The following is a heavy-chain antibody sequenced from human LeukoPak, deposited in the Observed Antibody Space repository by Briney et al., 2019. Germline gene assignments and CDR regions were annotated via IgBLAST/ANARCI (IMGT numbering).Heavy chain of an antibody. D-gene: IGHD6-6*01. Sequence: GGSLRLSCAVSGLIITTNYITWVRQAPRKGLEWVSIIYSGGNKYYANSVKGRFTISRDKSKNSLYLQMNSLRAEDTAVYYCASLTLLSSSGAVDYWGQGTLVTVSS. V-gene: IGHV3-66*01. CDR2: IYSGGNK. CDR3: ASLTLLSSSGAVDY. J-gene: IGHJ4*02. CDR1: GLIITTNY.